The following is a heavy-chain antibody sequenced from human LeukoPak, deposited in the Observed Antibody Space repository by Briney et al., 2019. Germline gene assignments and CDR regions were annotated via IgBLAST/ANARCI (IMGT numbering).Heavy chain of an antibody. D-gene: IGHD5-12*01. Sequence: GRSLRLSCAASGFTFSSYGMQWVRQAPGKGLEWVAVIWYDGSNKYYADSVKGRFTISRDNSKNTLYLQMNSLRAEDTAVYYCARAYSGYDLGIDYWGQGTLVTVSS. J-gene: IGHJ4*02. CDR3: ARAYSGYDLGIDY. CDR1: GFTFSSYG. CDR2: IWYDGSNK. V-gene: IGHV3-33*01.